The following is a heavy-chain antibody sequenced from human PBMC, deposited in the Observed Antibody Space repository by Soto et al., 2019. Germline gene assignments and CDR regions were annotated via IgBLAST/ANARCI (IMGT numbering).Heavy chain of an antibody. CDR1: GYTFTSNY. D-gene: IGHD5-18*01. CDR2: INPSGGST. V-gene: IGHV1-46*03. Sequence: SVKCSINASGYTFTSNYMHWVRQAPRQVLDCIGIINPSGGSTSYAQNFQGRVTMTRDTSKSTVYMELSSMRSEDKALYYCANSNYYYYGIDVWRQVYTVPV. CDR3: ANSNYYYYGIDV. J-gene: IGHJ6*02.